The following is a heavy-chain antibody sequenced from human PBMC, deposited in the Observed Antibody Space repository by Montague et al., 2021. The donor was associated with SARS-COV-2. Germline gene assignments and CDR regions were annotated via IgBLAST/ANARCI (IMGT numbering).Heavy chain of an antibody. CDR2: IYWDDDK. J-gene: IGHJ5*02. V-gene: IGHV2-5*02. CDR1: GFSLSTSGVG. CDR3: AHSKSSGWYGDWFDP. Sequence: PALVKPTQTLTLTCTLSGFSLSTSGVGVGWIRQPPGKALEWLALIYWDDDKRYSPSLKSRLTITKDTSKNQVVLTMTNMDPVDTATYYCAHSKSSGWYGDWFDPWGQGTLVTVSS. D-gene: IGHD6-19*01.